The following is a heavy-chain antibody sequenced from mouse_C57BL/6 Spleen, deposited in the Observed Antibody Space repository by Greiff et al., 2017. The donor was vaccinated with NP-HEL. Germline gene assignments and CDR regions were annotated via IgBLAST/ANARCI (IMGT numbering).Heavy chain of an antibody. CDR1: GFTFTDYG. Sequence: EVKLVESGGGLVKPGGSLKLSCAASGFTFTDYGMHWVRQAPEKGLEWITYISSGSSSIYYADTVKGRFTISRDNAKNTLFLQMPSLRSEDTAIYYCASDYSFAYWGQGTLVTVSA. CDR3: ASDYSFAY. V-gene: IGHV5-17*01. CDR2: ISSGSSSI. J-gene: IGHJ3*01. D-gene: IGHD2-13*01.